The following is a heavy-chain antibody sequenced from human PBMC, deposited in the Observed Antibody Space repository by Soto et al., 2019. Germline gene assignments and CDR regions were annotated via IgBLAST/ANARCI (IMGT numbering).Heavy chain of an antibody. CDR1: GYTFTSYW. J-gene: IGHJ4*02. Sequence: PGESLKISCNASGYTFTSYWIGWGRQMPGKGLEWMGFIYPGDSDARYSPSFEGQVTISVDKSINTAYLRWNSLKASDTAIYYCARQPDYNILTGYLYYFDYWGQGTPVTVSS. V-gene: IGHV5-51*01. CDR3: ARQPDYNILTGYLYYFDY. D-gene: IGHD3-9*01. CDR2: IYPGDSDA.